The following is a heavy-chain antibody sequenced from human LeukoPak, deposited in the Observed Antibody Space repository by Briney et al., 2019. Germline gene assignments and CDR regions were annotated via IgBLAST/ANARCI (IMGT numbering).Heavy chain of an antibody. CDR3: ARDRDTMIVVVTPDY. CDR1: GFTFSSCA. Sequence: PGGSLRLSCAASGFTFSSCAMHWVRRAPGKGLEWVAVISYDGSNKYYADSVKGRFTISRDNSKNTLYLQMNSLRAEDTAVYYCARDRDTMIVVVTPDYWGQGTLVTVSS. D-gene: IGHD3-22*01. V-gene: IGHV3-30*04. CDR2: ISYDGSNK. J-gene: IGHJ4*02.